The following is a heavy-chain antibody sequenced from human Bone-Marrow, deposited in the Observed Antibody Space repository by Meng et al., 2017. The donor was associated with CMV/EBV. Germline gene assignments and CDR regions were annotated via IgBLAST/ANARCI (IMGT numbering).Heavy chain of an antibody. J-gene: IGHJ6*02. CDR3: ARETSGDGMDV. Sequence: SVKVSCKASGGTFSSYAISWVRQAPGQGLEWMGGIIPILGIANYAQKCQGRVTITADKSTSTAYMELSSLRSEDTAVYYCARETSGDGMDVWCQGTTVSVSS. CDR2: IIPILGIA. CDR1: GGTFSSYA. D-gene: IGHD3-10*01. V-gene: IGHV1-69*10.